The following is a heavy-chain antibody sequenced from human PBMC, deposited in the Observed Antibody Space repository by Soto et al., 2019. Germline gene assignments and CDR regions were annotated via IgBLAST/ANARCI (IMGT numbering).Heavy chain of an antibody. J-gene: IGHJ4*01. CDR3: VASSSSYYFEY. V-gene: IGHV3-30*03. CDR1: GFIVSFYG. CDR2: ISADGSRK. Sequence: PGGSLRLSCAASGFIVSFYGMHWVRQAPGKGLEWVAVISADGSRKYYADSVKGRFTISRDNSKNTLDLQMNSLRAEDTAVYYCVASSSSYYFEYWGHGTRVTVSS.